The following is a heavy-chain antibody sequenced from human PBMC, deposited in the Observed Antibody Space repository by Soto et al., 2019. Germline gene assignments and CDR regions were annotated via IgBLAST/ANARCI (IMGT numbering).Heavy chain of an antibody. D-gene: IGHD4-17*01. CDR2: IYYSGST. Sequence: SETLSLTCTVSGGSVSCGSYYWSWIRQPPGKGLEWIGYIYYSGSTNYNPSLKSRVTISVDTSKNQFSLKLSSVTAADTAVYYCARRYGYAFDIWGQGTMVTVSS. J-gene: IGHJ3*02. V-gene: IGHV4-61*01. CDR3: ARRYGYAFDI. CDR1: GGSVSCGSYY.